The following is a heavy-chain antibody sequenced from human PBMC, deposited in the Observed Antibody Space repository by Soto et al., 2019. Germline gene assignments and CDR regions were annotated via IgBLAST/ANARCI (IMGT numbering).Heavy chain of an antibody. Sequence: SGPTLVNPTQTLTLTCTFSGFSLSTSGMCVGWVRQPPGKALEWLALIDWHDDKYYRTSLKTRLTISKDTSKNHVVLTMSNMDPVDTATYYCARIPVAEAGFYGMDVCGQGTTVTVSS. V-gene: IGHV2-70*20. CDR1: GFSLSTSGMC. CDR3: ARIPVAEAGFYGMDV. J-gene: IGHJ6*02. D-gene: IGHD6-13*01. CDR2: IDWHDDK.